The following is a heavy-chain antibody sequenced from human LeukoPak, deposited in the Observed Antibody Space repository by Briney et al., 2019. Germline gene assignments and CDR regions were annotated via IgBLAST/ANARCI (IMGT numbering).Heavy chain of an antibody. D-gene: IGHD2-2*01. V-gene: IGHV3-30*03. CDR3: YYYYGMDV. J-gene: IGHJ6*02. CDR2: ISYDGSNK. CDR1: GFTLSSYG. Sequence: GGSLRLSCAASGFTLSSYGMHWVRQAPGKGLEWVAVISYDGSNKYYADSVKGRFTISRDNSEDTAVYYCAKDPYCSSTSCPPYYYYGMDVWGQGTTVTVSS.